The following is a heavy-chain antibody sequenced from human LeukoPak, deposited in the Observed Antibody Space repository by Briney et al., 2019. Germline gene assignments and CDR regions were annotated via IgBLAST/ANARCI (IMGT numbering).Heavy chain of an antibody. CDR2: ISAYNGNT. CDR1: GYTFTSYG. D-gene: IGHD3-9*01. J-gene: IGHJ4*02. V-gene: IGHV1-18*01. Sequence: ASVKVSCKASGYTFTSYGISWVRQAPGQGLEWMGWISAYNGNTNYAQKLQGRVTMTTDTSTSTAYMELRSLRSDDTAVYYCATSYYDILTGYYSPFDYWGQGTLVTVSS. CDR3: ATSYYDILTGYYSPFDY.